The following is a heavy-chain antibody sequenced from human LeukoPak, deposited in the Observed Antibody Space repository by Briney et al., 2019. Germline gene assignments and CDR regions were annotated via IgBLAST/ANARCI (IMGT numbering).Heavy chain of an antibody. Sequence: SVKVSCKASGGTFSSYAISWVRQAPGQGLEWVGGIIPIFGTANYAQKFQGRVTITTDESTSTAYMELSSLRSEDTAVYYCASRGPYYYDSSGYYTFDYWGQGTLVTVSS. D-gene: IGHD3-22*01. V-gene: IGHV1-69*05. CDR3: ASRGPYYYDSSGYYTFDY. J-gene: IGHJ4*02. CDR2: IIPIFGTA. CDR1: GGTFSSYA.